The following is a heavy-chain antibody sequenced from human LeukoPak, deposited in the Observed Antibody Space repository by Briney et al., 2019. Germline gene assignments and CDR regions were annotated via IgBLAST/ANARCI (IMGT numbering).Heavy chain of an antibody. J-gene: IGHJ5*02. CDR3: ARGSYSSSWYVWFDP. Sequence: SETLSLTCTVSGGSISSYYWSWIRQPPGKGLEWIGYIYYSGSTNYNPSLKSRVTISVDTSKNQFSLKLSSVTAADTAVYYCARGSYSSSWYVWFDPWGQGTLVTVSS. V-gene: IGHV4-59*01. CDR1: GGSISSYY. CDR2: IYYSGST. D-gene: IGHD6-13*01.